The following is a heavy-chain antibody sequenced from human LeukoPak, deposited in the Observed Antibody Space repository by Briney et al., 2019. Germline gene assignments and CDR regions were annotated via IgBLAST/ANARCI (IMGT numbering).Heavy chain of an antibody. D-gene: IGHD4-17*01. CDR3: AREYGD. Sequence: PSETLSLTCSVSGYSISSGHYWDWIRQPPGKGLEWIGSIYHSGSTYYNPSLKSRVTISVDTSKNQFSLKLSSVTAADTAVSYCAREYGDWGQGTLVTVSS. CDR1: GYSISSGHY. J-gene: IGHJ4*02. V-gene: IGHV4-38-2*02. CDR2: IYHSGST.